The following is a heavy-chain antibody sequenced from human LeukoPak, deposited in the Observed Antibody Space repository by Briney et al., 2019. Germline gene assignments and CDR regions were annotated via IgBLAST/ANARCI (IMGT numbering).Heavy chain of an antibody. CDR1: GFTFSSYS. D-gene: IGHD2-15*01. Sequence: GGSLRLSCAASGFTFSSYSMNWVRQAPGKGLEWVSYISSSSSTIYYADSVKGRLTISRDNAKNSLYLQMNSLRAEDTAIYYCARDPTPRYCSGGSCYTHYGMDVWGQGTTVTVSS. CDR2: ISSSSSTI. V-gene: IGHV3-48*04. CDR3: ARDPTPRYCSGGSCYTHYGMDV. J-gene: IGHJ6*02.